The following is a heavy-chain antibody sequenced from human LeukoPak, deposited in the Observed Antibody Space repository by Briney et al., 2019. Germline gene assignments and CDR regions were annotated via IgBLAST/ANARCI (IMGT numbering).Heavy chain of an antibody. J-gene: IGHJ4*02. Sequence: ASVKVSCKASGYTFTAYYIHWVRPAPGQGLEWMGWINPKSCGTKLPQKFQGRITLTRDTSIRTAYMDLSWLRSDDTAVYYCARGAEVTMIEDNWGQGTLVTVSS. D-gene: IGHD3-22*01. CDR3: ARGAEVTMIEDN. V-gene: IGHV1-2*02. CDR2: INPKSCGT. CDR1: GYTFTAYY.